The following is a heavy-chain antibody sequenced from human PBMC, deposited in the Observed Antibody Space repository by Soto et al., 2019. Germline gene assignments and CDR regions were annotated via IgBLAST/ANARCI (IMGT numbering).Heavy chain of an antibody. D-gene: IGHD1-26*01. Sequence: ASVKVSCKASGYTFTGYYMHWVRQAPGQGLEWMGWINPNSGGTNYAQKFQGWVTMTRDTSISKAYMELSRLRSDDTAVYYCARATNSNYYGMDVWGQGTTVTVSS. J-gene: IGHJ6*02. CDR2: INPNSGGT. V-gene: IGHV1-2*04. CDR3: ARATNSNYYGMDV. CDR1: GYTFTGYY.